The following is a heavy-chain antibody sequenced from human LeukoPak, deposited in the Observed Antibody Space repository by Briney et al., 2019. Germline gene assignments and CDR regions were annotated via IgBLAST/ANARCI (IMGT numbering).Heavy chain of an antibody. CDR3: AACSYYYDSSGYYPW. CDR2: ISGSGGST. D-gene: IGHD3-22*01. V-gene: IGHV3-23*01. J-gene: IGHJ4*02. CDR1: GFTVSSNY. Sequence: GGSLRLSCVVSGFTVSSNYMSWVRQAPGKGLEWVSAISGSGGSTYYADSVKGRFTISRDNSKNTLYLQMNSLRAEDTAVYYCAACSYYYDSSGYYPWWGQGTLVTVSS.